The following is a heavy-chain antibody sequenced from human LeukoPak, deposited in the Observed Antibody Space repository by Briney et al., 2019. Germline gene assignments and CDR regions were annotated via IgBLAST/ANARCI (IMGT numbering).Heavy chain of an antibody. D-gene: IGHD3-10*01. CDR3: ARGSLVRGAFDI. Sequence: SETLSLTCTVSGGSISSYSWSWIRQPPGKGLEWIRYIYYSGSTNYNPSLKSRVTIPVDTSKNQFSLKLSSVAAADTAVYYCARGSLVRGAFDIWGQGTMVTVSS. CDR1: GGSISSYS. V-gene: IGHV4-59*01. J-gene: IGHJ3*02. CDR2: IYYSGST.